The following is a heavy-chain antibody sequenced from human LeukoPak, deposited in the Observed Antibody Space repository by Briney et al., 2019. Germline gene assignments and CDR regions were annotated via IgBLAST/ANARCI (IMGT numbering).Heavy chain of an antibody. J-gene: IGHJ4*02. CDR3: ARYPVATTGFSD. D-gene: IGHD5-12*01. CDR1: GYTFTGYY. CDR2: INPNSGGT. Sequence: ASVKVSCKASGYTFTGYYMHWVRQAPEQGLEWMGRINPNSGGTNYAQKFQGRVTMTRDTSISTAYMELSRLRSDDTAVYYCARYPVATTGFSDWGQGTLVTVSS. V-gene: IGHV1-2*06.